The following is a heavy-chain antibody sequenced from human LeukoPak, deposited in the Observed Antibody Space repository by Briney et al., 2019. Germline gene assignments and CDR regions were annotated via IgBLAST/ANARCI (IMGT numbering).Heavy chain of an antibody. CDR1: GGTFSSYA. CDR3: ASSWDYYYYYYMDV. V-gene: IGHV1-69*06. Sequence: ASVKVSCKASGGTFSSYAISWVRQAPGQGLEWMGGIIPIFGTANYAQKFQGRVTITADKSTSTAYMELSSLRSEDTAVYYCASSWDYYYYYYMDVWGKGTTVTVSS. CDR2: IIPIFGTA. J-gene: IGHJ6*03. D-gene: IGHD1-26*01.